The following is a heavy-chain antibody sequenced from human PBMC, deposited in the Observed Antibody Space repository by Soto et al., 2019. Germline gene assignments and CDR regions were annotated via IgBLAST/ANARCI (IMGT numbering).Heavy chain of an antibody. CDR2: LSQDGRNK. Sequence: PGGSLRLSCVVSGFGISKYGMHWVRQAPGKGLEWVAVLSQDGRNKKYVDSVKGRFTISRDNSRNTLYLQMNFLRAEDTAVYYCAKDRLRAGGLVPIALDAFDTWGQGTMVTVSS. CDR3: AKDRLRAGGLVPIALDAFDT. CDR1: GFGISKYG. D-gene: IGHD6-19*01. J-gene: IGHJ3*02. V-gene: IGHV3-30*18.